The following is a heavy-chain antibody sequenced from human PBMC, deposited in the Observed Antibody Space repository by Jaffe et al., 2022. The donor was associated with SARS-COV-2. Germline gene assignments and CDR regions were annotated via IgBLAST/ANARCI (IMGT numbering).Heavy chain of an antibody. D-gene: IGHD2-15*01. V-gene: IGHV3-23*01. CDR3: ARSYCSGGSCYWY. J-gene: IGHJ4*02. CDR1: GFTFSSYA. CDR2: ISGSGGST. Sequence: EVQLLESGGGLVQPGGSLRLSCAASGFTFSSYAMSWVRQAPGKGLEWVSAISGSGGSTYYADSVKGRFTISRDNSKNTLYLQMNSLRAEDTAVYYCARSYCSGGSCYWYWGQGTLVTVSS.